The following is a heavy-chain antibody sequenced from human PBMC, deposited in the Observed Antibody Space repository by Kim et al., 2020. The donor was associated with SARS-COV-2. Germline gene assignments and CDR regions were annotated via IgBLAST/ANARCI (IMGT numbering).Heavy chain of an antibody. V-gene: IGHV3-23*01. Sequence: KGRFTISRDNSKNTLYLQMNSLRAEDTAVYYCAKESYDFWSGYYRSGGDYWGQGTLVTVSS. J-gene: IGHJ4*02. CDR3: AKESYDFWSGYYRSGGDY. D-gene: IGHD3-3*01.